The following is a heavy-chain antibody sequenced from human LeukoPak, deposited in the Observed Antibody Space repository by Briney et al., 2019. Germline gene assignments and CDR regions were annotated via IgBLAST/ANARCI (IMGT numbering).Heavy chain of an antibody. D-gene: IGHD2-15*01. CDR3: ARETRTLGVAATSWFDP. CDR1: GFTFSDYY. J-gene: IGHJ5*02. V-gene: IGHV3-11*06. CDR2: ISGSSSYT. Sequence: PGGSLRLSCAASGFTFSDYYMSWIRQAPGKGLEWVSYISGSSSYTNYADSVKGRFTISRDNAKNSLYLQMNSLRAEDTAVYYCARETRTLGVAATSWFDPWGQGTLVTVSS.